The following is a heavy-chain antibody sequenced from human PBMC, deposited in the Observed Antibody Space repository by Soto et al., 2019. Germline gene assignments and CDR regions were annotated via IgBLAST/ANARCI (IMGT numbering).Heavy chain of an antibody. CDR2: INHSGST. CDR1: GGSFSGYY. V-gene: IGHV4-34*01. CDR3: ARQNVYGDYGY. D-gene: IGHD4-17*01. Sequence: SETLSLTCAVYGGSFSGYYWSWIRQPPGKGLEWIGEINHSGSTNYNPSLKSRVTISVDTSKNQFSLKLSSVTAADTAVYYCARQNVYGDYGYWGQGTLVTVSS. J-gene: IGHJ4*02.